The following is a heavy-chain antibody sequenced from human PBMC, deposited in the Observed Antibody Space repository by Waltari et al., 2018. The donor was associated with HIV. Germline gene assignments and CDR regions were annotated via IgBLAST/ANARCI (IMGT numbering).Heavy chain of an antibody. V-gene: IGHV1-18*01. Sequence: QVQLVQSGAEVKKPGASVKVSCKASGNTLTIYGFTWVRQAPGQGLEWMGWISAHNGNTHYAQKFQGRVTMTTDTSTSTDYMELRSLRSDDTAVYYCARSPPQYDSSGYYCDYWGQGTLVTVSS. CDR3: ARSPPQYDSSGYYCDY. CDR1: GNTLTIYG. J-gene: IGHJ4*02. CDR2: ISAHNGNT. D-gene: IGHD3-22*01.